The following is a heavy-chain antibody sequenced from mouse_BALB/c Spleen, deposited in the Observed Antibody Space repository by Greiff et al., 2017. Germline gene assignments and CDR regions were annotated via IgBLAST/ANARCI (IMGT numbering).Heavy chain of an antibody. J-gene: IGHJ1*01. Sequence: VQLQQSGAELVRPGTSVKVSCKASGYAFTNYLIEWVKQRPGQGLEWIGVINPGSGGTNYNEKFKGKATLTADKSSSTAYMQLSSLTSDDSAVYFCARSGGTTATYFDVWGAGTTVTVSS. CDR3: ARSGGTTATYFDV. D-gene: IGHD1-2*01. CDR1: GYAFTNYL. CDR2: INPGSGGT. V-gene: IGHV1-54*01.